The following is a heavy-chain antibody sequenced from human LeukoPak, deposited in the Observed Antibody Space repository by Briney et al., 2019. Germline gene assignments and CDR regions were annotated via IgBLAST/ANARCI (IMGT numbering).Heavy chain of an antibody. V-gene: IGHV3-48*01. CDR2: ISSSSSTI. Sequence: GGSLRLSCAASGFTFSSYSMNWVRQAPGKGLEWVSYISSSSSTIYYADSVKGRFTISRDNAKNSLYLQVNSLRAEDTAVYYCARSRFLEAYYFDYWGQGTLVTVSS. D-gene: IGHD3-3*01. J-gene: IGHJ4*02. CDR1: GFTFSSYS. CDR3: ARSRFLEAYYFDY.